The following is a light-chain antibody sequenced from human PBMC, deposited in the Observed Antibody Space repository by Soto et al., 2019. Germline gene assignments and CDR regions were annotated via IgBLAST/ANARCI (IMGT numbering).Light chain of an antibody. CDR3: SSYAGSILYV. V-gene: IGLV2-8*01. J-gene: IGLJ1*01. Sequence: QSALTQPPSASGSPGQSVTISCTGTSSDVGDYNYVSWYQQHPGKAPKLIIYEVSKRPSGVPDRFSGSKSGNTASLTVSGLQAEDEADYYCSSYAGSILYVFGTGTKLTVL. CDR1: SSDVGDYNY. CDR2: EVS.